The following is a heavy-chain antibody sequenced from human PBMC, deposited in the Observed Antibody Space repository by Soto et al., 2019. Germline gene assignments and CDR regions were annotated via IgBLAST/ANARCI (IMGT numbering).Heavy chain of an antibody. D-gene: IGHD2-15*01. CDR3: AHTPNDHAGSHYFDL. Sequence: QITLKESGPTLVKPSQTLTLTCTFSGFSLSNRGVGVGWIRQPPGKALEWLAFIYWDNDDRYSPSLKSRLTNTENNPQNQVVLTMTSVDPVNTATYFCAHTPNDHAGSHYFDLWGQGTLVTVSS. CDR2: IYWDNDD. J-gene: IGHJ4*02. V-gene: IGHV2-5*02. CDR1: GFSLSNRGVG.